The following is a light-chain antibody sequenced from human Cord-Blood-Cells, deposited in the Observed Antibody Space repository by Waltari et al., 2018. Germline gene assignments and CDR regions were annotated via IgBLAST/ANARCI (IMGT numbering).Light chain of an antibody. Sequence: QSALTQPASVSGSPGQSITIPCTGTSTEVGGYNYVTWYQQHPGKAPKLMIYDVSNRPSGVSNRFSGSKSGNTASLTISGLQAEDEADYYCSSYTSSSTLVFGTGTKVTVL. CDR3: SSYTSSSTLV. CDR2: DVS. V-gene: IGLV2-14*03. CDR1: STEVGGYNY. J-gene: IGLJ1*01.